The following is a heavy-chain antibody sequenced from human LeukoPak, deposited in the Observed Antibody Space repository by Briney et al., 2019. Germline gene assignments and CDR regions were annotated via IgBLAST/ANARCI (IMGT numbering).Heavy chain of an antibody. Sequence: ASVKVSCKASGYSFTGFYIQWMRQAPGQGLEWMGWINPNTGDTNSAPKFQGRITLTSDTSIRTAYMEISWLTSDDTAVYFCARSVPYSSPSSNWGQGTLVTVSS. CDR3: ARSVPYSSPSSN. J-gene: IGHJ4*02. CDR2: INPNTGDT. V-gene: IGHV1-2*02. CDR1: GYSFTGFY. D-gene: IGHD6-13*01.